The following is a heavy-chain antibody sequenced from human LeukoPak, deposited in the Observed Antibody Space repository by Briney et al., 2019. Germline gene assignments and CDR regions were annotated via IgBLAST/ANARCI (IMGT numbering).Heavy chain of an antibody. D-gene: IGHD6-6*01. CDR1: GYTLTELS. V-gene: IGHV1-24*01. CDR2: FDPEDGET. J-gene: IGHJ4*02. Sequence: ASVKVSCKVSGYTLTELSMHWVRQAPGKGLEWMGGFDPEDGETIYAQKFQGRVTMTEDTSTDTAYMELSSVTAADTAVYYCAISSIAALLFDYWGQGTLVTVSS. CDR3: AISSIAALLFDY.